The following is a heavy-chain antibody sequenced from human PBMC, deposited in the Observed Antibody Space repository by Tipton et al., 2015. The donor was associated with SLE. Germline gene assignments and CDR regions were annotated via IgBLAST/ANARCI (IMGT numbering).Heavy chain of an antibody. CDR3: ARGKVALAGNEAFDI. J-gene: IGHJ3*02. D-gene: IGHD6-19*01. Sequence: SLRLSCAASGFTFSDYYMNWVRQAPGKGLEWVSSIISSTIYYADSVKGRFTISRDNAKNSLYLQMNSLRAEDTAVYYCARGKVALAGNEAFDIWGQGTMVTVSS. CDR2: IISSTI. V-gene: IGHV3-69-1*01. CDR1: GFTFSDYY.